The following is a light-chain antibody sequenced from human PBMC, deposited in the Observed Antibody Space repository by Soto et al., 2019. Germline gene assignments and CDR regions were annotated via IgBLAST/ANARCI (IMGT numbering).Light chain of an antibody. CDR3: QQYANWPPVI. J-gene: IGKJ4*01. CDR1: QSVSGK. V-gene: IGKV3-15*01. CDR2: AAS. Sequence: ETVMTQSPATLSVSPGERVTLSCRASQSVSGKGAWYQQKPGQPPSLLIYAASTRATGVPARFSGSGSGTEFTLTITSLQSEDFAVYFCQQYANWPPVIFGGGTKVEIK.